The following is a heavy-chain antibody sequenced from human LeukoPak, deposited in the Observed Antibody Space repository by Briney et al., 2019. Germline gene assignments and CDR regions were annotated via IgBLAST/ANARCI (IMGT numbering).Heavy chain of an antibody. CDR3: ARHDTAMATDYGMDV. D-gene: IGHD5-18*01. J-gene: IGHJ6*02. CDR1: GFTFSDYY. V-gene: IGHV3-11*01. Sequence: GGSLRLSCAVSGFTFSDYYMSWIRQAPGKGLEWVSYISSRGSTIYYAYSVKGRFTISRDNAKNSLYLQMNSLRAEDTAVYYCARHDTAMATDYGMDVWGQGTTVTVSS. CDR2: ISSRGSTI.